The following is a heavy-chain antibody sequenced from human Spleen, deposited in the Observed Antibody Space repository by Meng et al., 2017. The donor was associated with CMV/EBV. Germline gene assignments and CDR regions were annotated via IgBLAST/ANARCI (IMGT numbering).Heavy chain of an antibody. CDR3: GRYNGGISDY. V-gene: IGHV1-2*02. D-gene: IGHD2-8*01. Sequence: PFSDYNIHWVRRAPGQGLEWMGWISLNSGGTNYAQKFQGRVTMTRDTSVTTSYMELSSLRSDDTAVYFCGRYNGGISDYWGQGTLVTVSS. J-gene: IGHJ4*02. CDR2: ISLNSGGT. CDR1: PFSDYN.